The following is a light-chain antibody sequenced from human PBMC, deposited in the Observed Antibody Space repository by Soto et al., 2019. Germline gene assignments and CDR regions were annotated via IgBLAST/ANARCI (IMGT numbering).Light chain of an antibody. J-gene: IGLJ3*02. Sequence: QAVLTQSSSASASLGSSVKLTCTLTSGHSSYIIAWHQQQPGKAPHYLMEVERSGTYNKGSGAHARFSGSSYVADLYLTLANLQSEDEAYYSWELWDSNTRLFGGVTKHTLL. CDR3: ELWDSNTRL. V-gene: IGLV4-60*03. CDR1: SGHSSYI. CDR2: VERSGTY.